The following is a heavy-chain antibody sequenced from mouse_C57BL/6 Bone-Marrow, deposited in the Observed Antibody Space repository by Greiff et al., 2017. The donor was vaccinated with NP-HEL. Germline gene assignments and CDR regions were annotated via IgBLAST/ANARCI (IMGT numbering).Heavy chain of an antibody. V-gene: IGHV5-9-1*02. CDR3: TRDRDTTVVHYFDY. J-gene: IGHJ2*01. D-gene: IGHD1-1*01. Sequence: EVHLVESGEGLVKPGGSLKLSCAASGFTFSSYAMSWVRQTPEKRLEWVAYISSGGDYIYYADTVKGRFTISSDNARNTLYLQMSSLKSEDTAMYYCTRDRDTTVVHYFDYWGQGTTLTVSS. CDR1: GFTFSSYA. CDR2: ISSGGDYI.